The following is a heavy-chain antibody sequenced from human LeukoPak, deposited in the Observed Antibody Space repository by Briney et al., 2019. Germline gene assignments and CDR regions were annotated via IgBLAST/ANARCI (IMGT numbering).Heavy chain of an antibody. V-gene: IGHV4-59*01. CDR3: ARAGDWNDVVDY. Sequence: SETLSLTCTVSGGSISSSYWSWIRQPPGKGLEWIGYIYYTGNTNYNPSLKSRVTISVDTSKNQFTLKLNSVTAADTAVYYCARAGDWNDVVDYWGQGTLVTVSS. J-gene: IGHJ4*02. CDR1: GGSISSSY. CDR2: IYYTGNT. D-gene: IGHD1-1*01.